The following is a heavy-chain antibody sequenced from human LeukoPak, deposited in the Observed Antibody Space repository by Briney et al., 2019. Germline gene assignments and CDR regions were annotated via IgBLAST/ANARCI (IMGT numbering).Heavy chain of an antibody. V-gene: IGHV3-21*06. CDR2: IASDTTYM. CDR1: GFTFSTYT. D-gene: IGHD3-22*01. CDR3: ARDYYDSSASATFDY. Sequence: GGSLRLSCEASGFTFSTYTVNWVRQAPGKGLQWVSSIASDTTYMKYADSVKGRFSVSRDNAKNSVFLEMKSLRADDTAVYFCARDYYDSSASATFDYWGRGTLVTVSS. J-gene: IGHJ4*02.